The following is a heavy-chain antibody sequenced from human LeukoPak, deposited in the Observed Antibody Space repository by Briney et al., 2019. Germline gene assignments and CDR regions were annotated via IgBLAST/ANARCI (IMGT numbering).Heavy chain of an antibody. CDR1: GYTFTSYG. Sequence: GASVKVSCTASGYTFTSYGIGWVRQAPGQGLEWMGWISAYNGNTNYAQKLQGRVTMTTDTSTSTAYIEPRSLRSDDPAVYYCARGIQRWPIDYWGQGTLVTVSS. D-gene: IGHD5-18*01. CDR3: ARGIQRWPIDY. CDR2: ISAYNGNT. V-gene: IGHV1-18*01. J-gene: IGHJ4*02.